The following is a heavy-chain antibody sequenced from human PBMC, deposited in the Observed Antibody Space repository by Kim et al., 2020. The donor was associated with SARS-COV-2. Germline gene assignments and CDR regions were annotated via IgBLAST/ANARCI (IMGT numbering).Heavy chain of an antibody. V-gene: IGHV1-46*01. Sequence: FHGRITMTRDTSTNTVSMELSSLRSEDTAVYFCARVIDDSSGYYYPFYFDYWGQGTLVTVSS. J-gene: IGHJ4*02. D-gene: IGHD3-22*01. CDR3: ARVIDDSSGYYYPFYFDY.